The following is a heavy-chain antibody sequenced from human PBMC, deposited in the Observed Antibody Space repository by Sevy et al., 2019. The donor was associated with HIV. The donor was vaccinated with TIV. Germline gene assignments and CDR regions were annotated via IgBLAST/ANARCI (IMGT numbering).Heavy chain of an antibody. J-gene: IGHJ4*02. Sequence: GGSLRLSCVASGFRFSDSWMTWVRQAPGKGLERIAFINEDGSRLGYVDSVRGRFTISRENTKNSLYLQMNSLRAEDKAVYFLARDRAYSALDYWGQGTLVTVSS. D-gene: IGHD5-18*01. CDR3: ARDRAYSALDY. V-gene: IGHV3-7*01. CDR2: INEDGSRL. CDR1: GFRFSDSW.